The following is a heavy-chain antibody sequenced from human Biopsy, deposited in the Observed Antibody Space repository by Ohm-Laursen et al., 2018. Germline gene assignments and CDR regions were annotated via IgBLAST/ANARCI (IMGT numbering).Heavy chain of an antibody. V-gene: IGHV3-23*01. CDR1: GFTFNIYA. Sequence: SLRLSCAATGFTFNIYAMNWVRQAPGKGLEWVSTISGTTTKTYYADSVKGRFTISRGNSKNTVSLQMDSLRAEDTALYYCARDYTWNYVGIGYWGHGTLVTVSS. D-gene: IGHD1-7*01. CDR2: ISGTTTKT. J-gene: IGHJ4*01. CDR3: ARDYTWNYVGIGY.